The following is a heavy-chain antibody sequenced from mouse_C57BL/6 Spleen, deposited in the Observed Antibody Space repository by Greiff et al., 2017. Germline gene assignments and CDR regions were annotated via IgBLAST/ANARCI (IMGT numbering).Heavy chain of an antibody. CDR1: GFTFSSYA. CDR3: ARGGRRAMDS. CDR2: ISDGGSYT. Sequence: EVKVVESGGGLVKPGGSLKLSCAASGFTFSSYAMSWVRQTPEKRLEWVATISDGGSYTYYPDNVKGRFTISRDNAKNNLYLQMSHLKSEDTAMYYCARGGRRAMDSGGQGTSVTVSS. V-gene: IGHV5-4*03. J-gene: IGHJ4*01.